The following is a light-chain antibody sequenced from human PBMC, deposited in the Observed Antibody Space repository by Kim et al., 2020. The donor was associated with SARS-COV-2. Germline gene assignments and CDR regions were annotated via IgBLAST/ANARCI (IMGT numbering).Light chain of an antibody. Sequence: RVHLPCTGSRHNRGACDAVHWYQQLPGTTPKLLIYGSSNRPSGVPDRFSGSKSGTSASLAITGLQAEDEADYYCQSYDSSLSAVVFGGGTQLTVL. CDR1: RHNRGACDA. J-gene: IGLJ2*01. CDR2: GSS. V-gene: IGLV1-40*01. CDR3: QSYDSSLSAVV.